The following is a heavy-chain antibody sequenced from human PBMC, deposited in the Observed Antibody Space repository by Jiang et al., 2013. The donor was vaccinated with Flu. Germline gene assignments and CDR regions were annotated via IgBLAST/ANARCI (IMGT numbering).Heavy chain of an antibody. CDR3: ARGRGLYSNYLVGLDWFDP. J-gene: IGHJ5*02. V-gene: IGHV1-8*02. CDR1: GYTFTGYY. Sequence: GAEVKKPGASVKVSCKASGYTFTGYYMHWVRQATGQGLEWMGWMNPNSGNTGYAQKFQGRVTMTRNTSISTAYMELSSLRSEDTAVYYCARGRGLYSNYLVGLDWFDPWGQGTLVTVSS. D-gene: IGHD4-11*01. CDR2: MNPNSGNT.